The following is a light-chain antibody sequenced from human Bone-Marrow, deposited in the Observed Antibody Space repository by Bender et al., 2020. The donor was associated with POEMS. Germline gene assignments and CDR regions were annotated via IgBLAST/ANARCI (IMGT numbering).Light chain of an antibody. CDR3: CSYAGGPFV. Sequence: QSALTQPASISGSPGQSLTISCTGFTNDPNNYEFVSWYQQHPAKAPNLMIYENSTGPSGVSNRFSGSKSGTPAPLTSSGLRPEDEADYSCCSYAGGPFVCATGATISVL. V-gene: IGLV2-23*01. J-gene: IGLJ1*01. CDR1: TNDPNNYEF. CDR2: ENS.